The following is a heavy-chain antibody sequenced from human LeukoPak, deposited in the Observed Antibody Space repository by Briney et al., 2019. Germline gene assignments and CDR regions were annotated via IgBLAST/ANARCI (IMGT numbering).Heavy chain of an antibody. V-gene: IGHV3-21*01. J-gene: IGHJ4*02. CDR2: ISSSSGYI. Sequence: GGSLRLSCAASGFAFSRYSMNWVRQAPGKGLEWVSYISSSSGYIYYADSVKGRFTISRDNAKNSLYLQMNSLRAEDTAVYYCAREIVSSTCFDYWGQGALVTVSS. CDR3: AREIVSSTCFDY. D-gene: IGHD2-2*01. CDR1: GFAFSRYS.